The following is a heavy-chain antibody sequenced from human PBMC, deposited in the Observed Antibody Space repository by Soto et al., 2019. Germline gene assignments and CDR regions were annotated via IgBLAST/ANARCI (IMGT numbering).Heavy chain of an antibody. Sequence: GGSLRLSCAASGFNCNSYRVSWVRQAPGKGLEWVASVEDDGSDKYYVDSVKGRFTISRDNAKTSEYLQMNSLSADDTAVYYCMRGYKGYWGQGAPVTVSS. D-gene: IGHD5-12*01. V-gene: IGHV3-7*01. CDR1: GFNCNSYR. J-gene: IGHJ4*02. CDR3: MRGYKGY. CDR2: VEDDGSDK.